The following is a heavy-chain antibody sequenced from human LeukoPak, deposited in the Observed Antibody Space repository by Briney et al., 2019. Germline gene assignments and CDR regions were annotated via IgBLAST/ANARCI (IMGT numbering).Heavy chain of an antibody. CDR1: GYTFTSYG. J-gene: IGHJ6*03. Sequence: ASVKVSCKASGYTFTSYGISWVRQAPGQGLEWMGIINPSGGSTSYAQKFQGRVTMTRDMSTSTVYMELSSLRSEDTAVYYCARCPIYYYYMDVWGKGTTVTVSS. CDR2: INPSGGST. CDR3: ARCPIYYYYMDV. V-gene: IGHV1-46*01.